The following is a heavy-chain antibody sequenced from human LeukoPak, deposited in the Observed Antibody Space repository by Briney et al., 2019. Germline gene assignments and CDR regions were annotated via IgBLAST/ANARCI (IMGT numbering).Heavy chain of an antibody. CDR1: GFTFSSYA. V-gene: IGHV3-23*01. D-gene: IGHD3-10*01. CDR2: ISGSGGST. Sequence: GGSLRLSCAASGFTFSSYATSWVRQAPGKGLEWVSAISGSGGSTYYADSVKGRSTLSRDTSKNTLYLQMNCLRAEDTAVYYCAKWGRITMVRGVIMPDFDAFGIWGQGTMVTVSS. CDR3: AKWGRITMVRGVIMPDFDAFGI. J-gene: IGHJ3*02.